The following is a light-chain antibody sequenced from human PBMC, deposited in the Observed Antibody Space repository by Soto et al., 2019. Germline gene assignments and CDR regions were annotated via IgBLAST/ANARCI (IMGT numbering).Light chain of an antibody. CDR2: DAS. V-gene: IGKV1-39*01. CDR3: QQSYSSPPIT. J-gene: IGKJ5*01. Sequence: DIQMTQSPSSLSASVGDRITITCRASQSISTFLNWYQQKPGKAPKLLIYDASTLQTGVPTRFSGRGSATEFTLTISSLQPEDFATYYCQQSYSSPPITFGQGTRLEIK. CDR1: QSISTF.